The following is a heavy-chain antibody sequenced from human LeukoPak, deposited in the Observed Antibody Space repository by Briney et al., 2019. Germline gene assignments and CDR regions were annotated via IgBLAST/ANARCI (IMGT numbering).Heavy chain of an antibody. Sequence: ASVKVSCKASGYTFTSYGISWVRQAPGQGLEWMGWINPNSGGTNYAQKFQGRVTMTRDTSISTAYMELSRLRSDDTAVYYCARGYCSSTSCYNRRWFDPWGQGTLVTVSS. CDR3: ARGYCSSTSCYNRRWFDP. J-gene: IGHJ5*02. CDR2: INPNSGGT. D-gene: IGHD2-2*02. V-gene: IGHV1-2*02. CDR1: GYTFTSYG.